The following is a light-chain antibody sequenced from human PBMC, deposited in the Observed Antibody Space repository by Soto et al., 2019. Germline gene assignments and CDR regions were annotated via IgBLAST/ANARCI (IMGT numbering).Light chain of an antibody. V-gene: IGKV1-9*01. CDR1: QGISSF. Sequence: DIHLTQSPSFLSASVGDRVTITCRASQGISSFLAWYQQKPGKAPNLLMYAASTLQSGVPPRFSGGESGTEYTLTISSLQPEDSATYYCQQLYIFPLTFGQGTRLEIK. J-gene: IGKJ5*01. CDR3: QQLYIFPLT. CDR2: AAS.